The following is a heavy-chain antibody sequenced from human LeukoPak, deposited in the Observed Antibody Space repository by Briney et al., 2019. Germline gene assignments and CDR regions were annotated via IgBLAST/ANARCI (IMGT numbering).Heavy chain of an antibody. CDR2: IYSGGDT. J-gene: IGHJ4*02. V-gene: IGHV3-66*01. CDR1: GFTFSINY. Sequence: GGSLRLSCTASGFTFSINYMAWVRQAPGKGLEWVSVIYSGGDTYYADSVKGRFTIARDNSKKTLYLQMNNLRVEDTAVYYCAREGVSGSYLGYWGQGTLVTVSS. D-gene: IGHD1-26*01. CDR3: AREGVSGSYLGY.